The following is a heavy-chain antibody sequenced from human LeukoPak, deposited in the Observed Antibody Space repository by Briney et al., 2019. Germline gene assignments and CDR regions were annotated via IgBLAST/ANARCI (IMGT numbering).Heavy chain of an antibody. CDR1: GFTFSSYS. Sequence: PGGSLRLSCAASGFTFSSYSMNWVRQAPGKGLEWVSSISSSSSYIYYADSVKGRFTISRDNAKNSLYLQMNSLRAEDTAVYYCAKDRELLPWYNWFDPWGQGTLVTVSS. J-gene: IGHJ5*02. CDR2: ISSSSSYI. CDR3: AKDRELLPWYNWFDP. V-gene: IGHV3-21*01. D-gene: IGHD1-26*01.